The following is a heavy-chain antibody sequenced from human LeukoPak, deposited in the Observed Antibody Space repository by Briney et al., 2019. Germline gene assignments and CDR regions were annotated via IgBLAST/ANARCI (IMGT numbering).Heavy chain of an antibody. V-gene: IGHV4-59*01. Sequence: SETLSLTCTVSGDSIRSNYWSWIRQTPTKGLEWIAYIYNTESTNYSPSLRSRLTISVDTSRNQFSLKLSSVTAADTAVYYCARGPPFDSWGQGTLVTVSS. CDR3: ARGPPFDS. CDR1: GDSIRSNY. J-gene: IGHJ4*02. CDR2: IYNTEST.